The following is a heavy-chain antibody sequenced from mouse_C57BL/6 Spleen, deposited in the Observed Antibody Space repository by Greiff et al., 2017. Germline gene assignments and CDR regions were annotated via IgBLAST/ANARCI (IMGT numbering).Heavy chain of an antibody. CDR3: ARDQDYYGSSPFDY. CDR2: ISDGGSYT. CDR1: GFTFSSYA. D-gene: IGHD1-1*01. V-gene: IGHV5-4*01. J-gene: IGHJ2*01. Sequence: DVKLVESGGGLVKPGGSLKLSCAASGFTFSSYAMSWVRQTPEKRLEWVATISDGGSYTYYPDNVKGRFTISRDNAENNLYLQMSHLKSEDTAMYYCARDQDYYGSSPFDYWGQGTTLTVSS.